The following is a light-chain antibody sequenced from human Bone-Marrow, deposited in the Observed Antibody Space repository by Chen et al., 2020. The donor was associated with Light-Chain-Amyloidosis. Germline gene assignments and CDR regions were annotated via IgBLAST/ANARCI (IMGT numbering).Light chain of an antibody. CDR1: SRDVGGYTF. CDR3: SSYTSSSTLE. V-gene: IGLV2-14*01. Sequence: QSALTQPASVSGSPGQSITISCTETSRDVGGYTFVSWYQQHPGKAPKLMIYDVSNRPSGVSNRVAGSKSGKSASLTISGLQAEDEADYYGSSYTSSSTLEFGGGTKLTVL. CDR2: DVS. J-gene: IGLJ3*02.